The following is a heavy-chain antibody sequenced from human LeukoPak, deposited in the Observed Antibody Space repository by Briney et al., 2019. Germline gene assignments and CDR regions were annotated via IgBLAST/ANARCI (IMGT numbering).Heavy chain of an antibody. CDR3: AKDSDYSSSWYSPIDTFDI. CDR1: GFTFISYS. J-gene: IGHJ3*02. V-gene: IGHV3-21*01. D-gene: IGHD6-13*01. Sequence: PGGSLRLSCAASGFTFISYSMNWVRQAPGKGLEWVSSISSGSTYIYYGDSLKGRFTISRDNAKNSLYLQMNSLRAEDTAVYFCAKDSDYSSSWYSPIDTFDIWGQGTMVTVSS. CDR2: ISSGSTYI.